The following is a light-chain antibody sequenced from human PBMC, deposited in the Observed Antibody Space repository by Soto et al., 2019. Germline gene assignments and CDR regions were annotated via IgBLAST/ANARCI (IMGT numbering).Light chain of an antibody. CDR2: EGS. J-gene: IGLJ3*02. CDR1: SSDFGGYNL. CDR3: CSYVRYHTWV. V-gene: IGLV2-23*01. Sequence: QSALTQPASVSGSPGQSITISCTGASSDFGGYNLVSWYQQHPGKAPKVMIYEGSRRPSGVSDRFSGSRSDNTASLTISGLQAEDEADYYCCSYVRYHTWVFGGGTKLTVL.